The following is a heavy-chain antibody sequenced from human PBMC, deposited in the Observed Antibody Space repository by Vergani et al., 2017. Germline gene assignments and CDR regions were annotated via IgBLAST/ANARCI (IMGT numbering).Heavy chain of an antibody. D-gene: IGHD2-15*01. CDR3: ARASAYCGGGTCYFHDY. CDR1: GCNFPSYA. V-gene: IGHV1-3*01. Sequence: QVQLVQSGTEVKKPGASVKVSCKASGCNFPSYAMHWVRQGPGQRLEWMGWINAGNGNTRYSQKFQGRVTIIRDTSAGTAYMGLSSLTSEDTAVYYCARASAYCGGGTCYFHDYWGQGTLVTVSS. CDR2: INAGNGNT. J-gene: IGHJ4*02.